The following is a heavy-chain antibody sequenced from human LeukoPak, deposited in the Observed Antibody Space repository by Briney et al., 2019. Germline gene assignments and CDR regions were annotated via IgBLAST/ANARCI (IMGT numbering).Heavy chain of an antibody. CDR1: GDSISSGDYY. J-gene: IGHJ5*02. CDR3: ARGPTVLRYFDGTENWFDP. V-gene: IGHV4-61*02. D-gene: IGHD3-9*01. Sequence: SETLSLTCTVSGDSISSGDYYWSWIRQPAGKGLEWIGRISSSGSTNYNPSLKSRVTISVDTSKNQFSLKLSSVTAADTAVYYCARGPTVLRYFDGTENWFDPWGQGTLVTVSS. CDR2: ISSSGST.